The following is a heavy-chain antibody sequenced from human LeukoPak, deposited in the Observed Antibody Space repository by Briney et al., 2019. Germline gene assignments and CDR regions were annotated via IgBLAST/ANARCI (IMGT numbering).Heavy chain of an antibody. V-gene: IGHV4-34*01. Sequence: SETLSLTCAVYGGSFSGYYWSWIRQPPEKGLEWIGEINHSGSTNYNPSLKSRVTISVDTSKNQLSLKLSSVTAADTAVYYCVRGGIRIYYYYGMDVWGQGTTVTVSS. J-gene: IGHJ6*02. CDR3: VRGGIRIYYYYGMDV. CDR2: INHSGST. CDR1: GGSFSGYY. D-gene: IGHD6-13*01.